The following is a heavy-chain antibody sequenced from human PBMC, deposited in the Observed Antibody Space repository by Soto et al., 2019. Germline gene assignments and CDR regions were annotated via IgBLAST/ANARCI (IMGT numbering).Heavy chain of an antibody. V-gene: IGHV4-39*01. CDR3: ARHRRQLEPIDY. J-gene: IGHJ4*02. Sequence: QLQLQESGPGLVKPSETLSLTCTVSGGSISSSSYYWGWIRQPPGKGLEWIGSIYYSGSTYYNPSLKSRVTIAVDTSKNQFSLKLSSVTAADTAVYDCARHRRQLEPIDYWGQGTLVTVSS. D-gene: IGHD1-1*01. CDR1: GGSISSSSYY. CDR2: IYYSGST.